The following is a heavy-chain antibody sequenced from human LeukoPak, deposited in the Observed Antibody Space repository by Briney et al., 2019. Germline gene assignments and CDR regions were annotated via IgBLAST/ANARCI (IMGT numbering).Heavy chain of an antibody. J-gene: IGHJ5*02. V-gene: IGHV3-23*01. CDR1: GFTFSSYA. D-gene: IGHD3-16*02. Sequence: GGSLRLSCAASGFTFSSYAMSWVRQAPGKGLEWVSTISGSGGTTYYADSVRGRFTISRDNSENTLYLQMNSLRAEDTAIYYCAKQRASAERSYVRGSYLPWGQGTLVTVSS. CDR3: AKQRASAERSYVRGSYLP. CDR2: ISGSGGTT.